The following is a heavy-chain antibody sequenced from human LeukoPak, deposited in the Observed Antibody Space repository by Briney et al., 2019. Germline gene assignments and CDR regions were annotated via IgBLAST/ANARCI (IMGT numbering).Heavy chain of an antibody. CDR1: GGSISSYY. CDR2: IYYTGST. J-gene: IGHJ4*02. D-gene: IGHD2-2*01. CDR3: ARLFKARGQGKLPNIVVVP. V-gene: IGHV4-59*12. Sequence: SETLSLTCTVSGGSISSYYWSWIRQPPGKGLEWIGYIYYTGSTNYNPSLKSRVTISVDTSKNQFSLKLSSVTAADTAVYYCARLFKARGQGKLPNIVVVPWGQGTLVTVSS.